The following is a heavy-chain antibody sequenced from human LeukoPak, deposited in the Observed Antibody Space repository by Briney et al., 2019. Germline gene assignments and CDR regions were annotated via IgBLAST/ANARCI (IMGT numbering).Heavy chain of an antibody. CDR3: ARLLGPTGTSGW. CDR2: IYHSGST. D-gene: IGHD1-1*01. V-gene: IGHV4-38-2*02. CDR1: GYSISSGYY. Sequence: SETLSLTCTVSGYSISSGYYWGWIRQPPGKGLEWIGSIYHSGSTYYNPSLKSRVTISVDTSKNQFSLKLSSVTAADTAVYYCARLLGPTGTSGWWGQGTMVTVSS. J-gene: IGHJ3*01.